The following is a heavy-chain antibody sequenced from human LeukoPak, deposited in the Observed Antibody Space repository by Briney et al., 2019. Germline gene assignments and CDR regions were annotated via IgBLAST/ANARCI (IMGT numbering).Heavy chain of an antibody. Sequence: SETLSLTCADYGGSFSSYYWSWIRQPPGKGLEWIGEITYSGSTNYNPSLKSRVTISVDTSKIQFSLQLTSVTAADTAVYYCARSHDYSASLAFDVWGQGTMVTVSS. V-gene: IGHV4-34*01. CDR3: ARSHDYSASLAFDV. D-gene: IGHD4-11*01. CDR1: GGSFSSYY. CDR2: ITYSGST. J-gene: IGHJ3*01.